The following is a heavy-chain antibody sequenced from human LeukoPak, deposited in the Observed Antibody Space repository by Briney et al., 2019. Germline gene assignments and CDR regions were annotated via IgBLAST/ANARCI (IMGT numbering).Heavy chain of an antibody. CDR1: GGSISSGGYY. D-gene: IGHD2-15*01. Sequence: SQTLSLTCTVSGGSISSGGYYWSWIRQHPGKGLEWIGYIYYSGSTYYNPSLKSRVTISVDTSKNQFSLKLSSVTAADTAVYYCARVGTPRVAATLARYYYYMDVWGKGTTVTVS. CDR3: ARVGTPRVAATLARYYYYMDV. J-gene: IGHJ6*03. V-gene: IGHV4-31*03. CDR2: IYYSGST.